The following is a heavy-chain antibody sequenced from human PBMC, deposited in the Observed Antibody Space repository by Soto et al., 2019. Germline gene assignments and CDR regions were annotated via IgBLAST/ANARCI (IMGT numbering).Heavy chain of an antibody. CDR2: ISGSGGTT. V-gene: IGHV3-23*01. CDR3: AKTANGWFSAFDI. D-gene: IGHD6-19*01. J-gene: IGHJ3*02. Sequence: EVQLLESGGGLVQPGGSLRLSCAASGFTFSSYAMSWVPQAPGKGLEWVSAISGSGGTTYYVDSVKGRFTFSRDNSKNTLYLQMNSLGAEDTAVYYCAKTANGWFSAFDIWGQGTMVTVSS. CDR1: GFTFSSYA.